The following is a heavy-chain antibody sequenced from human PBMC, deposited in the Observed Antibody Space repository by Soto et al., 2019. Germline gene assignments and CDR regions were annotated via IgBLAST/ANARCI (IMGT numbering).Heavy chain of an antibody. V-gene: IGHV4-39*01. CDR2: IYYSGST. Sequence: PSETLSLTCTVSGGSISSSSYYWGWIRQPPGKGLEWIGSIYYSGSTYYNPSLKSRVTISVDTSKNQFSLKLSSVTAADTAVYYYARLAGPTYMDVWGKGTTVTVYS. CDR3: ARLAGPTYMDV. CDR1: GGSISSSSYY. D-gene: IGHD3-10*01. J-gene: IGHJ6*03.